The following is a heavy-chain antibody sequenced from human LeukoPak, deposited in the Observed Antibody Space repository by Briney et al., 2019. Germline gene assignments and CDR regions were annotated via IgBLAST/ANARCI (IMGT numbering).Heavy chain of an antibody. V-gene: IGHV4-34*01. CDR2: IYHSGST. D-gene: IGHD4-4*01. CDR1: GGSFSGYY. CDR3: ARGDSNLRRFDP. J-gene: IGHJ5*02. Sequence: PSETLSLTCAVYGGSFSGYYWSWIRQPPGKGLEWIGYIYHSGSTYYNPSLKSRVTISVDRSKNQFSLKLSSVTAADTAVYYCARGDSNLRRFDPWGQGTLVTVSS.